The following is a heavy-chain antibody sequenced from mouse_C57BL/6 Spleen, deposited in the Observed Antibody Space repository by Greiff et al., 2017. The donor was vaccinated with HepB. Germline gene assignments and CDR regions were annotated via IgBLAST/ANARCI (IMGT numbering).Heavy chain of an antibody. CDR2: IDPSDSYT. J-gene: IGHJ3*01. D-gene: IGHD1-1*01. V-gene: IGHV1-50*01. CDR1: GYSFTSYW. Sequence: QVQLQQPGAELVKPGASVKLSCKASGYSFTSYWMQWVKQRPGQGLEWIGEIDPSDSYTNYNQKFKGKATLTVDTSSSTAYMQLSSLTSEDSAVYYCARGGITTQGFAYWGQGTLVTVSA. CDR3: ARGGITTQGFAY.